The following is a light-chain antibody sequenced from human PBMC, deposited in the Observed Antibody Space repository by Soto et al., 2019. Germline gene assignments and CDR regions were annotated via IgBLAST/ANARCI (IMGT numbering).Light chain of an antibody. CDR2: AAS. Sequence: DIQMTQSPSSVSASLGDRVTITCRASQGIRSWLAWYQQKPGTAPKLLIYAASTLQSGVPSRFSGSGSGTDFSLTISSLQPDDFTTYYCQQANSFPITFGQGTRLDIK. CDR1: QGIRSW. CDR3: QQANSFPIT. J-gene: IGKJ5*01. V-gene: IGKV1-12*01.